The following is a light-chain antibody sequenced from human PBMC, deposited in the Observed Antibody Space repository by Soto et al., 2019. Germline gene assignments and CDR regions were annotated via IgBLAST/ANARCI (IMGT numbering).Light chain of an antibody. CDR2: SAS. Sequence: EIVLTQSPGTLSLSPGERATLSCRASQSVSSSFLAWYQQKPGQAPRLLIYSASSRATGIPDRFSGSGSGTDFSLTISRLEPEDFAVYYCLHYVNSPLYTFGQGTKLESK. CDR3: LHYVNSPLYT. V-gene: IGKV3-20*01. J-gene: IGKJ2*01. CDR1: QSVSSSF.